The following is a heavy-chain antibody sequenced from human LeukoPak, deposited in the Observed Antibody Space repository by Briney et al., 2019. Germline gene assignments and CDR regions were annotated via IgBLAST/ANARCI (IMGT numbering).Heavy chain of an antibody. CDR2: INTSGGST. D-gene: IGHD6-13*01. V-gene: IGHV1-46*01. Sequence: GASVKVSCKASGYTSTSYYMHWVRQAPGHGPEWMGIINTSGGSTSYAQKFQGRVTMTRDTSTSTVYMELSSLRSEDTAVYYCARSASSSWYVYWGQGTLVTVSS. CDR3: ARSASSSWYVY. J-gene: IGHJ4*02. CDR1: GYTSTSYY.